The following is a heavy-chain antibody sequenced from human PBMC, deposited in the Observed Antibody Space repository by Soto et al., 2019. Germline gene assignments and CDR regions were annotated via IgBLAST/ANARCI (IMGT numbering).Heavy chain of an antibody. CDR2: INHSGST. CDR3: ARGRDIVVVVAGSRLGSWFDP. CDR1: GGSFSGYY. Sequence: PSETLSLTCAVYGGSFSGYYWSWIRQPPGKGLEWIGEINHSGSTNYNPSLKSRVTISVDTSKNQFSLKLSSVTAADTAVYYCARGRDIVVVVAGSRLGSWFDPWGQGTLVTVSS. J-gene: IGHJ5*02. D-gene: IGHD2-15*01. V-gene: IGHV4-34*01.